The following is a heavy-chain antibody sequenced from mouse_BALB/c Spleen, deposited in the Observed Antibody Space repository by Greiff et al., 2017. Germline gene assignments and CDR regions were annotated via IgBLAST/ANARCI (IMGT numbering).Heavy chain of an antibody. CDR3: ARGDYDSSYVAMDY. D-gene: IGHD1-1*01. CDR1: GYTFTSYV. V-gene: IGHV1-14*01. CDR2: INPYNDGT. Sequence: VQLKESGPELVKPGASVKMSCKASGYTFTSYVMHWVKQKPGQGLEWIGYINPYNDGTKYNEKFKGKATLTSDKSSSTAYMELSSLTSEDSAVYYCARGDYDSSYVAMDYWGRGTSVTVSS. J-gene: IGHJ4*01.